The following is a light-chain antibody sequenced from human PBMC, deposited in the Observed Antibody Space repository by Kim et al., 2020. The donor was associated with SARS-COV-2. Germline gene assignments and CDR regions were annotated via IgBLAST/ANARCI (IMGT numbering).Light chain of an antibody. CDR2: ANN. Sequence: QGVTSPCTLSSYNIGGGDDVHWYQQWPGTAPRLLIYANNNRPSGVPDRFSGSKSGTSASLAITGLQAEDEAVYYCQSSDSSLSGVFGGGTQLTVL. CDR1: SYNIGGGDD. V-gene: IGLV1-40*01. J-gene: IGLJ3*02. CDR3: QSSDSSLSGV.